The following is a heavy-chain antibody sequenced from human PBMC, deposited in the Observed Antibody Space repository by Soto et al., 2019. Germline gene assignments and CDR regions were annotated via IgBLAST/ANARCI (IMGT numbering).Heavy chain of an antibody. Sequence: SETLSLTCTVSGGSISSSSYYWGWIRQPPGKGLEWIGGIYYSGSTYYNPSLKSRVTISVDTSKNQFSLKLSSVTAADTAVYYCVTGTFDPWGQGTLVTVSS. V-gene: IGHV4-39*01. CDR3: VTGTFDP. CDR2: IYYSGST. J-gene: IGHJ5*02. D-gene: IGHD1-1*01. CDR1: GGSISSSSYY.